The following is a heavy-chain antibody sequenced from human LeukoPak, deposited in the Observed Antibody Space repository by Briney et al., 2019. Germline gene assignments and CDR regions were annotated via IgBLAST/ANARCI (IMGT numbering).Heavy chain of an antibody. D-gene: IGHD4-17*01. CDR2: IYSGGST. CDR1: GFTVSSNY. J-gene: IGHJ4*02. Sequence: GGSLRLSCAASGFTVSSNYMSWVRQAPGKGLEWVSVIYSGGSTYYADSVKGRFTISRDNSKNTLDLQMNSLRAEDTAVYYCATHYGDYGFRFWGQGALVTVSS. CDR3: ATHYGDYGFRF. V-gene: IGHV3-66*01.